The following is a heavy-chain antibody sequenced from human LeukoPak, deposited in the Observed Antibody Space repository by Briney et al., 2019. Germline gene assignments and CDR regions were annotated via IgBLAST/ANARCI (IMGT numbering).Heavy chain of an antibody. CDR3: ASSTVTTYYYMDV. CDR1: GDTFSSYA. D-gene: IGHD4-11*01. CDR2: INPSGGSA. J-gene: IGHJ6*03. V-gene: IGHV1-46*01. Sequence: EASVKVSCKASGDTFSSYAISWVRQAPGQGLEWMGRINPSGGSASYAQKFQGRVTMTRDLTTTTLYMELSSQRSEDTAVYYCASSTVTTYYYMDVWGKGTTVTISS.